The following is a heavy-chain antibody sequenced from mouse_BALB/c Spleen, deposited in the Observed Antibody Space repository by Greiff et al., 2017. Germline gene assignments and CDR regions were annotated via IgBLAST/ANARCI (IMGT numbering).Heavy chain of an antibody. Sequence: VKLMESGAELVRPGTSVKVSCKASGYAFTNYLIEWVKQRPGQGLEWIGVINPGSGGTNYNEKFKGKATLTADKSSSTAYMQLSSLTSDDSAVYFCARKFPSLGRYYFDYWGQGTTLTVSS. CDR3: ARKFPSLGRYYFDY. CDR2: INPGSGGT. J-gene: IGHJ2*01. D-gene: IGHD4-1*01. V-gene: IGHV1-54*01. CDR1: GYAFTNYL.